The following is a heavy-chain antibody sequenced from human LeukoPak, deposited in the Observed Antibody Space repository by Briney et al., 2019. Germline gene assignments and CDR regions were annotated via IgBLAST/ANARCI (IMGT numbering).Heavy chain of an antibody. CDR3: ARVRLYSGYEQVDY. V-gene: IGHV3-21*01. J-gene: IGHJ4*02. CDR1: GFTFSSYS. D-gene: IGHD5-12*01. Sequence: GGSLRLSCAASGFTFSSYSMNWVRQAPGRGLEWVSSISTSSSYIYYADSVKGRFTISRDNAKNSLYLQMNSLRVEDTAVYYCARVRLYSGYEQVDYWGQGTLVTVSS. CDR2: ISTSSSYI.